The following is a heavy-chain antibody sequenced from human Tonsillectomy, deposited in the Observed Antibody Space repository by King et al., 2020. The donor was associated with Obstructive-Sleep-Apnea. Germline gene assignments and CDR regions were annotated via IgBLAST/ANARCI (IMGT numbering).Heavy chain of an antibody. CDR2: ISGSGGST. Sequence: VQLVESGGGLVQPGGSLRLSCAASGFTFSSYAMSWVRQAPGKGLEWVSGISGSGGSTYYADSVKGRFTISRDNAKNTLYLQMNSLRAEDTAVYYCAKVKGVAVAGTLDHWGQGTLVTVSS. D-gene: IGHD6-19*01. CDR1: GFTFSSYA. J-gene: IGHJ5*02. V-gene: IGHV3-23*04. CDR3: AKVKGVAVAGTLDH.